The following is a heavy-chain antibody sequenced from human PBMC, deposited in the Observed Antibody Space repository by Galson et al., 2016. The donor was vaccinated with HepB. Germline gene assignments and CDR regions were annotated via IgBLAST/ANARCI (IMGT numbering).Heavy chain of an antibody. J-gene: IGHJ5*02. D-gene: IGHD4-17*01. CDR3: ARGPLTVNTYCCWFDP. Sequence: SLRLSCAAPGITFSSYAMHWVRQAPGKGLEWVAVISYDGSNKYYADSVKGRFTISRDNSKNTLYLQMNSLRAEDTAVYYCARGPLTVNTYCCWFDPWGQGTLVTVSS. CDR2: ISYDGSNK. V-gene: IGHV3-30-3*01. CDR1: GITFSSYA.